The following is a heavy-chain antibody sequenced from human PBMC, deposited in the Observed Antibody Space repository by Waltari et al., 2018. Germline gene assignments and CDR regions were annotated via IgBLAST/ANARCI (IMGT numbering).Heavy chain of an antibody. CDR2: IYYSGST. V-gene: IGHV4-39*07. J-gene: IGHJ4*02. CDR3: ARSSGGSSWANYFDY. Sequence: QLQLQESGPGLVKPSETLSLTCTVSGGSISSSIHYWGWIRQPPGKGLEWIGRIYYSGSTYFTPSLKSRVTMSVDTSKNQFSLKLRSVTAADTAVYYCARSSGGSSWANYFDYWGQGTLVTVSS. D-gene: IGHD6-13*01. CDR1: GGSISSSIHY.